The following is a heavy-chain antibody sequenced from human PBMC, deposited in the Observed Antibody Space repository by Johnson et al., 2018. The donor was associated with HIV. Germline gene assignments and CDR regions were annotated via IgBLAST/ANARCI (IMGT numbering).Heavy chain of an antibody. V-gene: IGHV3-11*01. CDR3: TTPRCGADCTKAHAFDI. CDR2: ISRGGNTI. J-gene: IGHJ3*02. CDR1: GVTFSDYY. D-gene: IGHD2-21*02. Sequence: VYLVESGGGLVKPGGSLRLSCAASGVTFSDYYMNWIRQAPGKGLEWVSYISRGGNTIYYAHSVKGRFSISRDNAKNSLYLQMNSLRTEDTAVYYCTTPRCGADCTKAHAFDIWGQGTMVTVSS.